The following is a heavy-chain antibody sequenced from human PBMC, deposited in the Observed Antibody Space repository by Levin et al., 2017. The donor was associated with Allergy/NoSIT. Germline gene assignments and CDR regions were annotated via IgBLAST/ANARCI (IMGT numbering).Heavy chain of an antibody. Sequence: GGSLRLSCAASGFTFSSYAMSWVRQAPGKGLEWVSAISGSGGSTYYADSVKGRFTISRDNSKNTLYLQMNSLRAEDTAVYYCAKGVEDIVLLPGATYGMDVWGQGTTVNVSS. CDR2: ISGSGGST. J-gene: IGHJ6*02. CDR3: AKGVEDIVLLPGATYGMDV. V-gene: IGHV3-23*01. D-gene: IGHD2-2*01. CDR1: GFTFSSYA.